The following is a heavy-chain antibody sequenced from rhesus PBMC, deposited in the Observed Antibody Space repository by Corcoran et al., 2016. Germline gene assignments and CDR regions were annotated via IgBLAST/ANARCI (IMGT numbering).Heavy chain of an antibody. CDR2: LYVSTGSN. V-gene: IGHV4S14*01. Sequence: QVQLQESGPGLVKPSETLSLTCAVSGGAISDYYYWSWIRQSPGKGLEWIGSLYVSTGSNYLNPFLRGRVTLSLDTSKNHFSLRLRSVTGADTAVYYGATLGGRSGWYGSDDSWGQGVLVTVSS. D-gene: IGHD6-31*01. J-gene: IGHJ4*01. CDR1: GGAISDYYY. CDR3: ATLGGRSGWYGSDDS.